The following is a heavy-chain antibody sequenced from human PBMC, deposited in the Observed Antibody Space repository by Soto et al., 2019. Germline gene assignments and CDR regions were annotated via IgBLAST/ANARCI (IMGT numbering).Heavy chain of an antibody. Sequence: GGSLRLSCAASGFTFSGSAMHWVRQASGKGLEWVGRIRSKANSYATAYAASVKGRFTISRDDSKNTAYLQMNSLKTEDTAVYYCTRPYSSSSLPPYYYGMDVWGQGTTVTVSS. V-gene: IGHV3-73*01. CDR2: IRSKANSYAT. CDR1: GFTFSGSA. CDR3: TRPYSSSSLPPYYYGMDV. D-gene: IGHD6-6*01. J-gene: IGHJ6*02.